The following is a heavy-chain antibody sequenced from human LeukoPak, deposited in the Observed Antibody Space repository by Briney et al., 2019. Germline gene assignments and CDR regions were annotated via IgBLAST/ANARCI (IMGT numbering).Heavy chain of an antibody. CDR3: ASGYYDSSGQTAGY. CDR2: ITSSTSYI. V-gene: IGHV3-21*01. Sequence: PGGSLRLSCTASGFTFSSYTFHWVRQAPGRGLEWVASITSSTSYIYYADSVKGRFTISRDNAKNSLYLQMNSLRAEDTAVYYCASGYYDSSGQTAGYWGQGTLVTVSS. D-gene: IGHD3-22*01. CDR1: GFTFSSYT. J-gene: IGHJ4*02.